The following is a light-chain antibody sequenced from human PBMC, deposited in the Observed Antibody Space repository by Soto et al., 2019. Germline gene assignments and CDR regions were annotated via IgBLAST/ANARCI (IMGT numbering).Light chain of an antibody. Sequence: QSVLTQPASVSGSPGQSITISCTGTSSDVGGYNYVSWYQQYPGKAPKLMIFDVNHRPSGLSNRFSGSKSGNTASLTISGLQAEDEADYYCSSYTSSSTVVFGGGTKLTVL. CDR2: DVN. CDR1: SSDVGGYNY. J-gene: IGLJ3*02. V-gene: IGLV2-14*01. CDR3: SSYTSSSTVV.